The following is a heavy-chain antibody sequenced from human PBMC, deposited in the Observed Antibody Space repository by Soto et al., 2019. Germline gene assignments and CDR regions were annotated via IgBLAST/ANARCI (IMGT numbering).Heavy chain of an antibody. V-gene: IGHV1-69*13. CDR2: IIPIFGTA. CDR3: ARDKVGCSSTSCPYYYYGMDV. J-gene: IGHJ6*02. CDR1: GGTFSSYA. Sequence: SVKVSCKASGGTFSSYAISWVRQAPGQGLEWMGGIIPIFGTANYAQKFQGRVAITADESTSTAYMELSSLRSEDTAVYYCARDKVGCSSTSCPYYYYGMDVWGQGTTVTVSS. D-gene: IGHD2-2*01.